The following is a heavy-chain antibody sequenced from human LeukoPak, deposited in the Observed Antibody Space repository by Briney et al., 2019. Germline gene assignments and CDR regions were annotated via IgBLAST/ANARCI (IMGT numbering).Heavy chain of an antibody. CDR1: GFTFSSYT. CDR2: ISSSSSYI. J-gene: IGHJ4*02. V-gene: IGHV3-21*01. CDR3: ARDRDGSGWHDY. Sequence: GGSLRLSCAASGFTFSSYTMNWVRQAPGKGLEWVSSISSSSSYIYFADSVKGQFTSSRDNAKNSLYLQMNSLRAEDTAVYYCARDRDGSGWHDYWGQGTLVTVSS. D-gene: IGHD6-19*01.